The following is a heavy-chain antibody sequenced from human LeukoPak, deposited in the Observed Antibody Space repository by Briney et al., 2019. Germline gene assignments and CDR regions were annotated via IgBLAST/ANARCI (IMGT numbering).Heavy chain of an antibody. J-gene: IGHJ4*02. Sequence: PGGSLRLSCAASGFTFSSYGMHWVRQAPGKGLEWVAFIRYDGSNKYYADSVKGRFTISRDNSKNTLYLQMNSLRAEDTAVYYCAKVYGDIVVVPAASFDYWGQGTLVTVSS. D-gene: IGHD2-2*01. CDR3: AKVYGDIVVVPAASFDY. V-gene: IGHV3-30*02. CDR2: IRYDGSNK. CDR1: GFTFSSYG.